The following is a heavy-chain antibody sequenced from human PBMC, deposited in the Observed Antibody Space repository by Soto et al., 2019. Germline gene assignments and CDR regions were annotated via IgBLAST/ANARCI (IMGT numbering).Heavy chain of an antibody. CDR1: GGSISSGGYS. D-gene: IGHD3-10*01. V-gene: IGHV4-30-2*01. CDR3: ARAHGSGWGAFDI. J-gene: IGHJ3*02. Sequence: QLQLQESGSGLVKPSQTLSLTCAVSGGSISSGGYSWSWIRQPPGKGLEWIGYIYHSGSTYYNPSPKRRVTISVDRSKNQFSLKLSSVTAADTAVYYCARAHGSGWGAFDIWGQGTMVTVSS. CDR2: IYHSGST.